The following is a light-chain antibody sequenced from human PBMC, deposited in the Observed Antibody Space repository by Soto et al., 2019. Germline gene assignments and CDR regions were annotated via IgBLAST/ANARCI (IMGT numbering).Light chain of an antibody. J-gene: IGKJ2*01. Sequence: DIQMTQSPSSLSASVGDRVTITCQASQDISSYLNWYQQKAGKAPTLLIYYASNLETDVPSRFSGSGSGTHFTFTISSLQPEDVATYYCQQYDNFMYTFGQGTKLEIK. CDR2: YAS. CDR1: QDISSY. V-gene: IGKV1-33*01. CDR3: QQYDNFMYT.